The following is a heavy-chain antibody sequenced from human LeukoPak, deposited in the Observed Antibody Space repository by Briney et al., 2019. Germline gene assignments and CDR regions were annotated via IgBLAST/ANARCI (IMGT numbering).Heavy chain of an antibody. CDR3: AKDFIAAAGNHFDP. V-gene: IGHV3-9*01. J-gene: IGHJ5*02. CDR1: GFTFDDYA. Sequence: GGSLRLSCAASGFTFDDYAMHWVRQAPGKGLEWVSGISWNSGSIGYADSVKGRFTISRDNAKNSLYLQMNSLRAEDTALYYCAKDFIAAAGNHFDPWGQGTLVTVSS. D-gene: IGHD6-13*01. CDR2: ISWNSGSI.